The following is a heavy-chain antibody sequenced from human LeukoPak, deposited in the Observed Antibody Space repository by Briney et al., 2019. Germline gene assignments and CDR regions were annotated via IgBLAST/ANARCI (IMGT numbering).Heavy chain of an antibody. CDR3: AKDEEQRLVEDWYFDL. D-gene: IGHD3-9*01. J-gene: IGHJ2*01. CDR2: ISYDGSNK. V-gene: IGHV3-30*18. CDR1: GFTFSSYG. Sequence: GRSLRLSCAASGFTFSSYGMHWVRQAPGKGLEWVAVISYDGSNKYYADSVKGRFTISRDNSKKMLYLQMNSLRVEDTAVYYCAKDEEQRLVEDWYFDLWGRGTLVTVSS.